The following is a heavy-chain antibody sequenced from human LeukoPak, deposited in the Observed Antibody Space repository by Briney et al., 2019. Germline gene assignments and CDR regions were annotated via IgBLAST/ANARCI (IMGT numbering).Heavy chain of an antibody. D-gene: IGHD3-10*01. CDR3: ARDNSTAMVRGDSPPNY. V-gene: IGHV1-2*02. Sequence: ASVKDSSKAPGYTFTVYYMHWVRQAPRQGLEWMGWINPNSGGTKYAQKFQGRVTMTRDTSISTAYMELRMLRSDDRAVYYCARDNSTAMVRGDSPPNYWGQGTLVTVSS. J-gene: IGHJ4*02. CDR1: GYTFTVYY. CDR2: INPNSGGT.